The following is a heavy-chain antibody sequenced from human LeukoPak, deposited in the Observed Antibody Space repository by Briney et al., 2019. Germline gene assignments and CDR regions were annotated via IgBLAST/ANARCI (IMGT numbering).Heavy chain of an antibody. V-gene: IGHV1-2*02. CDR1: VYIFTDYY. CDR2: INPHSGGT. J-gene: IGHJ4*02. CDR3: ARGGDNYDILTQ. Sequence: ASIQVSCQASVYIFTDYYIHWARQAPGQGLEWMGWINPHSGGTNYAQNFQYRVTMTGDTSISTAYMELSRLISDDTAIYYCARGGDNYDILTQWGQGTLVTVSS. D-gene: IGHD3-9*01.